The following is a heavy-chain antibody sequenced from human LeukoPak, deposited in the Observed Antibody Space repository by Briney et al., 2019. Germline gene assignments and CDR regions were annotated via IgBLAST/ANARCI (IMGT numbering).Heavy chain of an antibody. CDR2: IYSGGST. V-gene: IGHV3-53*01. J-gene: IGHJ4*02. Sequence: GGSLRLSCAASGFTVSNNYMSWVRQAPGKGLVWVSIIYSGGSTYYADSVKGRFTISRDNSKNTLHLQMNSLRAEDTAVYYCATQNPLTTVTYYWGQGTLVTVSS. D-gene: IGHD4-17*01. CDR1: GFTVSNNY. CDR3: ATQNPLTTVTYY.